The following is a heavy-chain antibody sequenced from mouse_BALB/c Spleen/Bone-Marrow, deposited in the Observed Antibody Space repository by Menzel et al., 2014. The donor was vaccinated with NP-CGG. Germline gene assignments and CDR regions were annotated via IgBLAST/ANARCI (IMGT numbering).Heavy chain of an antibody. D-gene: IGHD2-1*01. V-gene: IGHV4-1*02. CDR2: INPDSSTI. CDR1: GFDFSRFW. J-gene: IGHJ4*01. CDR3: ASLYYGNYYYAMDY. Sequence: DVQLQESGGGLVQPGGSLKLSCAASGFDFSRFWMSWVRQAPGKGLEWIGEINPDSSTINYTPSLKDKFIISRDNAKNTLYLQMSKVKSEDIALYYCASLYYGNYYYAMDYWGQGTSVTVSS.